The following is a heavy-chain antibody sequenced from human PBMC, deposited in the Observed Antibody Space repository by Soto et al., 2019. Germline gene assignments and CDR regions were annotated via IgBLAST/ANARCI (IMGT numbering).Heavy chain of an antibody. Sequence: EVQLVESGGGLVQPGGSLRLSCAASGFTFSSYWMHWVRQAPGKGLVWVSRINGDGSSTSYADSVKGRFTISRDNAKNTLYLQMNSLRAEDTAVYYCARDHVVSRHWFDPWGQGTLVTVSS. CDR3: ARDHVVSRHWFDP. V-gene: IGHV3-74*01. CDR2: INGDGSST. CDR1: GFTFSSYW. D-gene: IGHD2-21*01. J-gene: IGHJ5*02.